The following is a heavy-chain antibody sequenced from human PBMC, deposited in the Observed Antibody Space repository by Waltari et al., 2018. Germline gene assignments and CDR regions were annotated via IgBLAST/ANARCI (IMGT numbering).Heavy chain of an antibody. CDR1: GYTFTGYC. CDR3: ARLRGPSAVAGTWYFDY. J-gene: IGHJ4*02. D-gene: IGHD6-19*01. V-gene: IGHV1-2*06. Sequence: QVQLVQSGAEVKKPGASVKVSCKASGYTFTGYCMHWVRPAPGQGLEWRGRINPNRGGTTYAQKFQGRVTMTRDTSISTAYMELSRLRSDDTAVYYCARLRGPSAVAGTWYFDYWGQGTLVTVSS. CDR2: INPNRGGT.